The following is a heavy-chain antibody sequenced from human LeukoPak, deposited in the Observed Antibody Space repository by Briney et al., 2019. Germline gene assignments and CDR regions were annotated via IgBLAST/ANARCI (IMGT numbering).Heavy chain of an antibody. D-gene: IGHD2-21*01. Sequence: AGGSLRLSCAASGFTFSTYAMSWVRQAPGKGLERVSAIRGSGGTTYYADSVRGRFTISRDNSKNTLYLQMDSLRADDTAVYYCAKEIPGPFFDYWGQGTLVTVSS. CDR1: GFTFSTYA. J-gene: IGHJ4*02. CDR2: IRGSGGTT. V-gene: IGHV3-23*01. CDR3: AKEIPGPFFDY.